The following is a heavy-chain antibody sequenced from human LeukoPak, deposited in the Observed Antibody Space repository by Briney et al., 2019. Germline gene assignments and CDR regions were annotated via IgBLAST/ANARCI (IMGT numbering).Heavy chain of an antibody. CDR1: GGSISSSSYY. Sequence: EPSETLSLTCTVSGGSISSSSYYWGWIRQPPGKGLEWIGSIYHSGSTYYNPSLKSRVTISVDTSKNQFSLRLSSVTAADTAVYYCASRITVAGNYFDYWGQGTLVTVSS. CDR3: ASRITVAGNYFDY. CDR2: IYHSGST. V-gene: IGHV4-39*07. D-gene: IGHD6-19*01. J-gene: IGHJ4*02.